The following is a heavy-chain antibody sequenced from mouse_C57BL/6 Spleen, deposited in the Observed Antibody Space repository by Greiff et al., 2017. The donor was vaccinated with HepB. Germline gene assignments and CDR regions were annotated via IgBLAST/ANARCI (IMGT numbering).Heavy chain of an antibody. CDR2: IDPNSGGT. CDR1: GYTFTSYW. CDR3: ASGSYYGSSYYAMDY. J-gene: IGHJ4*01. D-gene: IGHD1-1*01. V-gene: IGHV1-72*01. Sequence: VQLQQPGAELVKPGASVKLSCKASGYTFTSYWMHWVKQRPGRGLEWIGRIDPNSGGTKYNEKFKSKATLTVDKPSSTAYMQLSSLTSEDSAVYYCASGSYYGSSYYAMDYWGQGTSVTVSS.